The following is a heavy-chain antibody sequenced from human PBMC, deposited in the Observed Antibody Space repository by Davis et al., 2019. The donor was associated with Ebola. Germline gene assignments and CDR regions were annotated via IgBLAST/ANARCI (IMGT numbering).Heavy chain of an antibody. CDR1: GFTFSSYA. J-gene: IGHJ4*02. CDR3: ARDRRVRLLDGDHDY. D-gene: IGHD3-22*01. V-gene: IGHV3-30-3*01. Sequence: PGGSLRLSCAASGFTFSSYAMHWVRQAPGKGLEWVAVISYDGSNKYYADSVKGRFTISRDNSKNTLYLQMNSLRAEDTAVYYCARDRRVRLLDGDHDYWGQGTLVTVSS. CDR2: ISYDGSNK.